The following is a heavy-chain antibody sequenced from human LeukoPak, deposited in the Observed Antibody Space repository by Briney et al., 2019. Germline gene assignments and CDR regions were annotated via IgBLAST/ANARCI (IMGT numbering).Heavy chain of an antibody. CDR1: GGSISRGGYY. J-gene: IGHJ4*02. V-gene: IGHV4-30-2*01. CDR2: IYHSGST. D-gene: IGHD6-19*01. Sequence: SQTLSLTCTVSGGSISRGGYYWSWIRQPPGKGLEWIGYIYHSGSTYYNPSLKSRVTISVDRSKNQFSLKLSSVTAADTAVYYCVRSDVREWYSSGWRWGQGTLVTVSS. CDR3: VRSDVREWYSSGWR.